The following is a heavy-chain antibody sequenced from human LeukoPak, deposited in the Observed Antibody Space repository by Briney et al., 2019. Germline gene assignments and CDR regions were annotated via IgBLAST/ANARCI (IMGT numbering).Heavy chain of an antibody. D-gene: IGHD3-10*01. CDR2: ISGSGGST. Sequence: GSLRLSCAASGFTFSSYSLKWVRQAPGKGLEWVSAISGSGGSTYYADSVKGRFTISRDNSKNTLYLQMNSLRAEDTAVYYCAKGQERFGELTQSWGQGTLVTVSS. CDR3: AKGQERFGELTQS. CDR1: GFTFSSYS. J-gene: IGHJ4*02. V-gene: IGHV3-23*01.